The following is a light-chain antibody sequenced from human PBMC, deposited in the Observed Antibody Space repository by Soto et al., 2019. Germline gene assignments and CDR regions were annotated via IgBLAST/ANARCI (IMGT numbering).Light chain of an antibody. CDR3: QVWDSSGDHPV. J-gene: IGLJ2*01. Sequence: SYELTQPPSVSVAPGQTARITCGGDNIGSKSVHWYQQKPGQAPVVVAYDDSDRPAGIPERFSGSNSDNTATLTISRVEVGDEADYYCQVWDSSGDHPVFGGGTKLTVL. CDR2: DDS. V-gene: IGLV3-21*02. CDR1: NIGSKS.